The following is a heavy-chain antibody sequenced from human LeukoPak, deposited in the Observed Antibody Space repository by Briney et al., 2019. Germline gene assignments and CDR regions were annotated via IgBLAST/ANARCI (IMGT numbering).Heavy chain of an antibody. CDR2: INHSGST. V-gene: IGHV4-34*01. CDR1: GGSFSGYY. Sequence: SETLSLTRAVYGGSFSGYYWSWIRQPPGKGLEWIGEINHSGSTNYNPSLKSRVTISVDTSKNQFSLKLSSVTAADTAVYYCARGFPYGDYSGSWFDPWGQGTLVTVSS. J-gene: IGHJ5*02. D-gene: IGHD4-17*01. CDR3: ARGFPYGDYSGSWFDP.